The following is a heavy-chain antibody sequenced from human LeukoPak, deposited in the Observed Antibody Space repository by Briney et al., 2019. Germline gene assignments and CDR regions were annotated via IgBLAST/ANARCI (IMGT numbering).Heavy chain of an antibody. J-gene: IGHJ4*02. CDR3: ARVAKYYYGSETYYFFEH. CDR2: ISSTRSYI. D-gene: IGHD3-10*01. CDR1: GFTFTTYA. Sequence: GGSLRLSCAASGFTFTTYAMSWVRQAPGKGLEWISSISSTRSYIYYADSVKGRFTISRDDAKTSVYLQMNSLRAEDTAVYYCARVAKYYYGSETYYFFEHWGQGTPVTASS. V-gene: IGHV3-21*01.